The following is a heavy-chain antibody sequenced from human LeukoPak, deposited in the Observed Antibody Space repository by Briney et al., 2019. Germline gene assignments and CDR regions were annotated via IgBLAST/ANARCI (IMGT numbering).Heavy chain of an antibody. CDR1: GGSISSYY. Sequence: SETLSLTCTVSGGSISSYYWSWIRQPPGKGLEWIGYIYTSGSTNYNPSLKSRVTISVDTSKNQFSLKLSSVTAADTAVYYCARDLDYYYMDVWGKGTTVTVSS. V-gene: IGHV4-59*01. J-gene: IGHJ6*03. CDR2: IYTSGST. CDR3: ARDLDYYYMDV.